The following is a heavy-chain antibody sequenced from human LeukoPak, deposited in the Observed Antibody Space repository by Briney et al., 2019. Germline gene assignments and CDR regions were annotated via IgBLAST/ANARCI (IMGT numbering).Heavy chain of an antibody. CDR2: IKAGNGNT. CDR1: GYTFTNYA. V-gene: IGHV1-3*01. J-gene: IGHJ4*02. D-gene: IGHD6-19*01. CDR3: ARERDVGRYSSGWYSWDY. Sequence: ASVTVSCKASGYTFTNYAMHWVRQAPGQRLEWMGWIKAGNGNTEYPQKFQGRVTITRDTSASTAYMELSSLRSEDTAVYYCARERDVGRYSSGWYSWDYWGQGTLVTVSS.